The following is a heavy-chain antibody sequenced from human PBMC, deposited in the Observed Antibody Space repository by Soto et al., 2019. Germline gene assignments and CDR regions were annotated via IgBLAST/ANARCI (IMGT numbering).Heavy chain of an antibody. J-gene: IGHJ4*02. V-gene: IGHV4-39*01. Sequence: HLQLQESGPGLVKPSETLSLMCSVSDDSINSDKFYWGWIRQPPGKGLEWIGSIYYRGNAYYNPSLKTRVTISLEKSQSQFSLKLNSVTAADSAVYFCARLEGLATISYYFDFWGPGALVTVSS. CDR1: DDSINSDKFY. CDR2: IYYRGNA. CDR3: ARLEGLATISYYFDF. D-gene: IGHD3-9*01.